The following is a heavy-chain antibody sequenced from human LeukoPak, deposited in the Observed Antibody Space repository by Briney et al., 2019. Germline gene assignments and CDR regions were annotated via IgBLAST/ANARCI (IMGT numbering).Heavy chain of an antibody. V-gene: IGHV4-59*01. Sequence: PSETLSLTCTVSGGSISSYYWSWIRQPPGKGLEWIGYIYYSGSTNYNPSLKSRVTISVDTSKNQFSLKLSSVTTADTAVYYCARGREAARQLVHDYFDYWGQGTLVTVSS. CDR2: IYYSGST. J-gene: IGHJ4*02. D-gene: IGHD6-13*01. CDR3: ARGREAARQLVHDYFDY. CDR1: GGSISSYY.